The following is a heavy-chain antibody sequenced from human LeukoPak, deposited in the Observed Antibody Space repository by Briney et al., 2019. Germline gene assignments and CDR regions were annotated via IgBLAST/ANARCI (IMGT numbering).Heavy chain of an antibody. D-gene: IGHD3-10*01. V-gene: IGHV1-18*01. J-gene: IGHJ3*02. CDR1: GYTFTSYG. CDR2: ISAYNGNT. CDR3: ARDQLWFGELMGISGAFDI. Sequence: ASVKVSCKASGYTFTSYGISWVRQAPGQGLEWMGWISAYNGNTNYAQKLQGRVTMTTDTSTSTAYMELRSLRSDDTAVYYCARDQLWFGELMGISGAFDIWGQGTMVTVSS.